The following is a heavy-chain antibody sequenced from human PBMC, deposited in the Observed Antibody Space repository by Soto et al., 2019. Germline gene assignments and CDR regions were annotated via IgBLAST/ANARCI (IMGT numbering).Heavy chain of an antibody. Sequence: PGGSLRLSCAASGFTFSNYGMHWVRQAPGKGLEWVAAISDDGVSKYYADSVQGRFTISRDNSECAVFLQMNSLRPDDTALYFCARAYYFGSGTSYTLYYWGQGTQVTVSS. J-gene: IGHJ4*02. CDR1: GFTFSNYG. D-gene: IGHD3-10*01. V-gene: IGHV3-30*03. CDR3: ARAYYFGSGTSYTLYY. CDR2: ISDDGVSK.